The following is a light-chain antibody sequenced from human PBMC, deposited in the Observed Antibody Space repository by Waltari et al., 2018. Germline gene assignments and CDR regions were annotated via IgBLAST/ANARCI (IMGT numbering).Light chain of an antibody. J-gene: IGLJ2*01. V-gene: IGLV3-1*01. CDR1: KLGDKF. CDR2: QDT. Sequence: SYELTQPPSLSVSPGQTTSITCSGDKLGDKFASWYQQKPGQSPVLVLYQDTHRPPGIPGRFSGSNSGNSATLTISETQPRDEADYYCQAWDSSTGVFGGGTKLTVL. CDR3: QAWDSSTGV.